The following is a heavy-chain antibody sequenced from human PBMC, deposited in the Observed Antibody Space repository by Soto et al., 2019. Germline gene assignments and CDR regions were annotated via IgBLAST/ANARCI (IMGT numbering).Heavy chain of an antibody. CDR1: GYTFTTFG. CDR3: ARSPRVIVTAKGTLDF. V-gene: IGHV1-18*04. D-gene: IGHD2-21*02. J-gene: IGHJ4*02. Sequence: QVQLVQSGGEVKKPGASVKVSCKASGYTFTTFGITWVRQVPGHGLEWLGWISTSTGNTNYAQNLQGRLTLTTDTSTRTAYMELRSLTSDDTAVYYCARSPRVIVTAKGTLDFWGQGTLITVSS. CDR2: ISTSTGNT.